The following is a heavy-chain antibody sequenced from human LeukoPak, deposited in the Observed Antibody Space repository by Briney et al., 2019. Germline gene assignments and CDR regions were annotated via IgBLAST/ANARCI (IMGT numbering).Heavy chain of an antibody. CDR2: TFPGDSDT. Sequence: GESLKISCKASGHNFISYWIGWVRQMPGKGLEWMGITFPGDSDTIYSPSLQGQVTISADKSINTAYLQWSSLKASDTAIYYCARAERGVRYFDLDYWGQGTLVTVSS. CDR1: GHNFISYW. V-gene: IGHV5-51*01. J-gene: IGHJ4*02. D-gene: IGHD3-9*01. CDR3: ARAERGVRYFDLDY.